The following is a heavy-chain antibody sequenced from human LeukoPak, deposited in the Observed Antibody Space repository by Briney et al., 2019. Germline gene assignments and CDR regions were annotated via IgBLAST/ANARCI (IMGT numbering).Heavy chain of an antibody. CDR3: ARDRIGVAVAAPPDY. D-gene: IGHD6-19*01. Sequence: SVKVSCKASGGTFSSYAISWVRQAPGQGLEWMGRIIPILGIANYAQKFQGRVTITADKSTSTAYMELSSLRSEDTAVYYCARDRIGVAVAAPPDYWGQGTLVTVSS. J-gene: IGHJ4*02. CDR2: IIPILGIA. CDR1: GGTFSSYA. V-gene: IGHV1-69*04.